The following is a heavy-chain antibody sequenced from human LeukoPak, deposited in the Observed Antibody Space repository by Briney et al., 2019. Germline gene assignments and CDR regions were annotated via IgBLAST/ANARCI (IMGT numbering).Heavy chain of an antibody. J-gene: IGHJ4*02. CDR3: AREDIVATMTFDY. V-gene: IGHV3-21*01. D-gene: IGHD5-12*01. CDR2: ISSSSSYL. Sequence: GGSLRLSCAASGFTFTNHTMNWVRQAPGKGLEWVSSISSSSSYLYYADSVKGRFTISRDNAKSSLYLQMNSLRAEDTAVFYCAREDIVATMTFDYWGQGILVTVSS. CDR1: GFTFTNHT.